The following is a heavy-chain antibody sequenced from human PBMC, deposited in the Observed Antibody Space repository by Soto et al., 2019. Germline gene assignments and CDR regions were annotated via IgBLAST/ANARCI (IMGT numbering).Heavy chain of an antibody. CDR3: ARGEDYYDSSGYYYVGYFDY. CDR2: IYYSGST. CDR1: GGSISSYY. V-gene: IGHV4-59*01. Sequence: SETLSLTCTVSGGSISSYYWSWIRQPPGKGLEWIGYIYYSGSTNYNPSLKSRVTISVDTSKNQFSLKLSSVTAADTAVYYCARGEDYYDSSGYYYVGYFDYWGQGTLVTVS. J-gene: IGHJ4*02. D-gene: IGHD3-22*01.